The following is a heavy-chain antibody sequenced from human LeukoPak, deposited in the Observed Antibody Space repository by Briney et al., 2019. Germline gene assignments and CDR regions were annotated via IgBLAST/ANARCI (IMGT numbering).Heavy chain of an antibody. Sequence: PSETLSLTCTVSGGSISSTNFYWAWIRQPPGKGLEWIGSIYYSGSTSYNPSLKSRVTISVDTSQNQFSLRLSSVTAADTALYDCARPTRSSLIDYWGQGTLVTVSS. J-gene: IGHJ4*02. CDR3: ARPTRSSLIDY. CDR2: IYYSGST. V-gene: IGHV4-39*01. CDR1: GGSISSTNFY. D-gene: IGHD6-6*01.